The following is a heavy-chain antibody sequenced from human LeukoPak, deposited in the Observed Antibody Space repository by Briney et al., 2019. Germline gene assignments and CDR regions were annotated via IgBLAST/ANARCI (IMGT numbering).Heavy chain of an antibody. CDR3: AKDPGYSYGYSFHY. V-gene: IGHV3-30*18. Sequence: GGSLRLSCAASGFTFSSYGMHWVRQAPGKGLEWVAVISYDGSNRYYVDSVKGRFTISRDNSKNTLYLQMNSLRAEDTAVYYCAKDPGYSYGYSFHYWGQGTLVTVSS. D-gene: IGHD5-18*01. CDR1: GFTFSSYG. CDR2: ISYDGSNR. J-gene: IGHJ4*02.